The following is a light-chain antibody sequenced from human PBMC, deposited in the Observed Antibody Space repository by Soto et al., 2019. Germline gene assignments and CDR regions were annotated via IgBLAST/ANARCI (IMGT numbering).Light chain of an antibody. CDR3: CSYAGRNNSVV. CDR1: SSDVGGYNY. Sequence: QSALTQPPSASGSPGQSVTISCTGTSSDVGGYNYVSWYQQHPGKAPKLMIYVVSKRPSGLPDRFSGSKSGNTASLPVSGLQAEDEAEYYYCSYAGRNNSVVLRGGTKHTVL. J-gene: IGLJ2*01. V-gene: IGLV2-8*01. CDR2: VVS.